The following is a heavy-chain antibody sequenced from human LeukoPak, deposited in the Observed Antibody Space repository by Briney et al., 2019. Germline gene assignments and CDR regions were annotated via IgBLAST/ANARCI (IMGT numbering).Heavy chain of an antibody. Sequence: SETLSLTCAVYGGSFSDYYWSWIRQPPGKGLEWIGEINHSGSTNYNPSLKTRVTISVDTSKHQLSLKLSSVTAADTAVYYCASDPSQYSTLFDYWGQGTLVTVSS. J-gene: IGHJ4*02. V-gene: IGHV4-34*01. CDR3: ASDPSQYSTLFDY. CDR2: INHSGST. D-gene: IGHD6-6*01. CDR1: GGSFSDYY.